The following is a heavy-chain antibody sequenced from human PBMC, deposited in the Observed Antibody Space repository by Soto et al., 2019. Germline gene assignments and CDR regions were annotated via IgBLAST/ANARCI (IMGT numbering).Heavy chain of an antibody. Sequence: QVQLVESGGGVVQPGRSLRLSCAASGFTFSSYAMHWVRQAPGKGLEWVAVISYDGSNKYYADSVKGRFTISRDKSKNTLYLQMNSLRAEDTAVYYCASPEIVVVTATAGRYFQHWGQGTLVTVSS. CDR1: GFTFSSYA. CDR2: ISYDGSNK. D-gene: IGHD2-21*02. CDR3: ASPEIVVVTATAGRYFQH. V-gene: IGHV3-30-3*01. J-gene: IGHJ1*01.